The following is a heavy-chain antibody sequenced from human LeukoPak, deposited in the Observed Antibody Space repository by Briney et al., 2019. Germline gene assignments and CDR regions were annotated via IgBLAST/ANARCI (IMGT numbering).Heavy chain of an antibody. J-gene: IGHJ4*02. D-gene: IGHD3-3*02. Sequence: SETLSLTCTVSGGSISSSSYYWGWIRQPPGKGLEWIGCIYYSGSTNYNPSLKSRVTISVDTSKNQFSLKLSSVTAADTAVYYCARGRAFFDWGQGTLVTVSS. CDR2: IYYSGST. CDR1: GGSISSSSYY. CDR3: ARGRAFFD. V-gene: IGHV4-39*07.